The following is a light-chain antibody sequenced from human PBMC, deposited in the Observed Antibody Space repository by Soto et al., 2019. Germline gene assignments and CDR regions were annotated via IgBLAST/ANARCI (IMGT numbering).Light chain of an antibody. Sequence: EIVLTQSPATLSLSPGERATLSCRASQSVSSYLAWYQQKPGQAPRLLIYDASNRATCIPARFSGSGSGTDFTLTISSLEPEDFAVYYCQRRSNWPQTFGQGTKVEIK. V-gene: IGKV3-11*01. CDR1: QSVSSY. CDR2: DAS. CDR3: QRRSNWPQT. J-gene: IGKJ1*01.